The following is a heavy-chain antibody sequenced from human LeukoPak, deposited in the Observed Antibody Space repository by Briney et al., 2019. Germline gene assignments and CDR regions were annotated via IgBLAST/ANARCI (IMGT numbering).Heavy chain of an antibody. CDR3: ARALRGPHRAFDI. CDR1: GVSISSGDYY. D-gene: IGHD5/OR15-5a*01. Sequence: SETLSLTCTVSGVSISSGDYYWSWIRQPPGKGLEWIGYIYYSGSTYYNPSLKSRVTISVDTSKNQFSLKLSSVTAADTAVYYCARALRGPHRAFDIWGQGTMVTVSS. V-gene: IGHV4-30-4*08. J-gene: IGHJ3*02. CDR2: IYYSGST.